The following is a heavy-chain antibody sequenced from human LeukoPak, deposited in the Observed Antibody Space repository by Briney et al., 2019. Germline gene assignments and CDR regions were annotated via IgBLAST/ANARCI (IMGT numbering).Heavy chain of an antibody. J-gene: IGHJ6*03. CDR1: GGTFSSYA. D-gene: IGHD2-2*01. Sequence: SVKVSCKASGGTFSSYAISWVRQAPGQGLEWMGGIIPIFGTANYAQKFQGRVTITTDESTSTAYMELSSLRSEDTAVYYCAKGYQHRGYYYYMDVWGKGTTVTVSS. CDR2: IIPIFGTA. CDR3: AKGYQHRGYYYYMDV. V-gene: IGHV1-69*05.